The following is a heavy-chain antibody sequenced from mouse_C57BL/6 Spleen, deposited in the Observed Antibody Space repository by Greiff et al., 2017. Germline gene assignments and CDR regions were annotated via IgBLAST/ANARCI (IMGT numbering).Heavy chain of an antibody. Sequence: VQLQQSGAELVKPGASVTISCKASGYAFSSYGMNWVKQRPGKGLEWIGQIYPGDGDTHYNGQFKGKATLTADKSSSTAYMQLSSLTSEDSAVYCCSTTVCYYCTTGEYAIDYWGQGTSVTVSS. CDR1: GYAFSSYG. D-gene: IGHD2-1*01. CDR2: IYPGDGDT. CDR3: STTVCYYCTTGEYAIDY. V-gene: IGHV1-80*01. J-gene: IGHJ4*01.